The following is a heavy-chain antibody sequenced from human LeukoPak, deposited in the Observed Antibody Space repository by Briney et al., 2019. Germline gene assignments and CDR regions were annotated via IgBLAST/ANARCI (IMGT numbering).Heavy chain of an antibody. CDR1: GVSIRSTSYY. V-gene: IGHV4-39*07. J-gene: IGHJ6*03. Sequence: SETLSLTCTVSGVSIRSTSYYWGWIRQPPGKGLGWIGSIYFSGNTYYNPSLKSRVTISIDTSKNQFSLKLSSVTAADTAVYYCARGSSSWLPYYMDVWGKGTTVTVSS. CDR2: IYFSGNT. D-gene: IGHD6-13*01. CDR3: ARGSSSWLPYYMDV.